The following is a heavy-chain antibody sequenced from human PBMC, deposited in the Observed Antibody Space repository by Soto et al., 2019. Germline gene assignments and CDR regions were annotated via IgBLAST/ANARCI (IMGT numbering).Heavy chain of an antibody. Sequence: QVQLQESGPGLVKPSQTLSLTCTVSGGSISSGDYYWSWIRQPPGKGLEWIGYIYYSGSTYYNPSLKSRVTISVDTSKNQFSLKLSSVTAADTAVYYCARDALPKLGRPGSADYWGQGTLVTVSS. CDR2: IYYSGST. CDR1: GGSISSGDYY. V-gene: IGHV4-30-4*01. J-gene: IGHJ4*02. CDR3: ARDALPKLGRPGSADY. D-gene: IGHD7-27*01.